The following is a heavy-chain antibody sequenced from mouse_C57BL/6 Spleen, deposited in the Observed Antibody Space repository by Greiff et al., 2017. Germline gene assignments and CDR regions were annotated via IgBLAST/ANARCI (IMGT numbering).Heavy chain of an antibody. CDR2: IDPSDSYT. Sequence: VQLQQPGAELVMPGASVKLSCKASGYTFTSYWMHWVKQRPGQGLEWIGEIDPSDSYTNYNQKFKGKSTLTVDKSSSTAYMQLSSLTSEDSAVYYCAVYYGSSYRYWYFDVWGTGTTVTVSS. V-gene: IGHV1-69*01. J-gene: IGHJ1*03. D-gene: IGHD1-1*01. CDR1: GYTFTSYW. CDR3: AVYYGSSYRYWYFDV.